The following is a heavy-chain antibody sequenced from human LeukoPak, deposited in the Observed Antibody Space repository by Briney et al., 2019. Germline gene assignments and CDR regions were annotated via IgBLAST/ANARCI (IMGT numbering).Heavy chain of an antibody. D-gene: IGHD3-9*01. J-gene: IGHJ4*02. CDR2: IYHSGST. V-gene: IGHV4-30-2*01. Sequence: SETLSLTCAVSGGSISSGGYSWSWIRQPPGKGLEWIGYIYHSGSTYYNPSLKSRVTISVDRSKNQFSLKLSSVTAADTAVYYCARVKRSDLTGYYDPYFDYWGQGTLVTVSS. CDR3: ARVKRSDLTGYYDPYFDY. CDR1: GGSISSGGYS.